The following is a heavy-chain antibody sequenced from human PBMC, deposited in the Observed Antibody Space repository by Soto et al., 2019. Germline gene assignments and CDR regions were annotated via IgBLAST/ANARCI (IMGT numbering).Heavy chain of an antibody. D-gene: IGHD6-19*01. V-gene: IGHV3-23*01. J-gene: IGHJ4*02. CDR1: GFTFSSYW. Sequence: GGSLRLSCAASGFTFSSYWMHWVRQAPGEGLEWVSSITGSGNSTFYADSVKGRLTISRDNSKNTLHLQMNSLRAEDAAVYYCAKRISTGWYYFDHWGQGTLVTVSS. CDR2: ITGSGNST. CDR3: AKRISTGWYYFDH.